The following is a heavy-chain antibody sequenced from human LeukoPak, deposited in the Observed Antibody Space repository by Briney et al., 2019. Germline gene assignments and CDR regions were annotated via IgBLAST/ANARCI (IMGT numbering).Heavy chain of an antibody. CDR1: GFTFSNE. CDR3: ARSGVAVAGRWNYMDV. J-gene: IGHJ6*03. D-gene: IGHD6-19*01. V-gene: IGHV3-48*03. Sequence: PGGSLRLSCAASGFTFSNEMNWVRQAPGKGLEWVSYISSSGSTIYYADSVKGRFTISRDNSKNTLYLQMNSLRAEDTAVYYCARSGVAVAGRWNYMDVWGKGTTVTISS. CDR2: ISSSGSTI.